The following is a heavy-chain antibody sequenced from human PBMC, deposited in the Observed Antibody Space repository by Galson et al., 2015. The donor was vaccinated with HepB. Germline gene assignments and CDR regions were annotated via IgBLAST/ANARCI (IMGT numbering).Heavy chain of an antibody. CDR2: INAGNGNT. J-gene: IGHJ4*02. D-gene: IGHD6-19*01. V-gene: IGHV1-3*01. CDR3: ARAVAVAGFAAGAY. CDR1: GYTFTSYA. Sequence: SVKVSCKASGYTFTSYAMHWVRQAPGQRLEWMGWINAGNGNTKYSQKFQGRVTITRDTSASTAYMELSSLRFEDTAVYYCARAVAVAGFAAGAYWGQGTLVTVSS.